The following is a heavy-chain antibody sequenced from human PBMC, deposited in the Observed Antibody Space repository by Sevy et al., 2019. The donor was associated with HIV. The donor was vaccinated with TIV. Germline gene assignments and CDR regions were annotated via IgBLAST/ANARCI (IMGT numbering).Heavy chain of an antibody. CDR3: ARDPRMYGDSLLAYFDS. J-gene: IGHJ4*02. CDR1: GFTPSTYG. D-gene: IGHD2-8*01. V-gene: IGHV3-33*01. Sequence: GGSLRLSCAASGFTPSTYGMHWVRQAPGKGLEWVAVIGYDGSNKYYAASVKGRFTISRDNSKNTLFLQMDSLGAEDRAVYYCARDPRMYGDSLLAYFDSWGQGTLVTVSS. CDR2: IGYDGSNK.